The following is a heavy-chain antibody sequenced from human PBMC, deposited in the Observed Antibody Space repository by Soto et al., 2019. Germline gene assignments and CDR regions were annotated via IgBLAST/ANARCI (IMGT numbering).Heavy chain of an antibody. V-gene: IGHV3-23*01. Sequence: PGGSLRISCVASGFPFRNYAMTWVRQAPGKGLEWVSALSGSGVSTYYADSVMGRFTISRDNSKNTVYLQMNSLRAEDTAVYYCAKIESRFFYDSTGYYPFDYWGQGT. J-gene: IGHJ4*02. D-gene: IGHD3-22*01. CDR2: LSGSGVST. CDR3: AKIESRFFYDSTGYYPFDY. CDR1: GFPFRNYA.